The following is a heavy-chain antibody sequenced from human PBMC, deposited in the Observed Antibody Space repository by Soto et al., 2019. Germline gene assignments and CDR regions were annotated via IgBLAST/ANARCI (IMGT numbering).Heavy chain of an antibody. V-gene: IGHV1-69*06. CDR1: GGTFSSYA. CDR2: IIPIFGTA. Sequence: SGGTFSSYAISWVRQAPGQGLEWMGGIIPIFGTANYAQKFQGRVTITADKSTSTAYMELSSLRSEDTAVYYCARDASPVLRFLEWPPRGFDPWGQGTLVTVS. D-gene: IGHD3-3*01. J-gene: IGHJ5*02. CDR3: ARDASPVLRFLEWPPRGFDP.